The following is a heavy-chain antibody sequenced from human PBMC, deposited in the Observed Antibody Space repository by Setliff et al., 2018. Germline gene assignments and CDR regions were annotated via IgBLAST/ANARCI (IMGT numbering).Heavy chain of an antibody. D-gene: IGHD6-19*01. CDR1: DGSISSYF. CDR2: IYTSGST. CDR3: AREQWLDPPGYYYMDV. V-gene: IGHV4-4*07. Sequence: TETLSLTCTVSDGSISSYFWTWIRQPAGKGLEWIGRIYTSGSTNYNPSLKSRVTLSVDTSKSQFSLSLNSVTAADTAVYFCAREQWLDPPGYYYMDVWAKGTTVTVSS. J-gene: IGHJ6*03.